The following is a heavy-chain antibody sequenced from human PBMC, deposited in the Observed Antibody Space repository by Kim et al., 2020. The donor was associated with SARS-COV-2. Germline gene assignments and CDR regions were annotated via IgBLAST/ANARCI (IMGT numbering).Heavy chain of an antibody. CDR2: T. J-gene: IGHJ4*02. CDR3: AAHRGDYYFDY. Sequence: TNDTPSLKSRVTISEDKSKSQFHLTLSAVTAADAAVYYCAAHRGDYYFDYWGQGTLVTVSS. D-gene: IGHD2-21*02. V-gene: IGHV4-4*02.